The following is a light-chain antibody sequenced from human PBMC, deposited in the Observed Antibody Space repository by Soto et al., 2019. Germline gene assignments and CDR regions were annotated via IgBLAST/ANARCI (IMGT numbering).Light chain of an antibody. CDR3: CSYAGSYPVV. J-gene: IGLJ2*01. V-gene: IGLV2-11*01. CDR2: DVS. Sequence: QSALTQPRSVSVSPGQSVTISCTGTSSDVGGYNYVSWYQQHPGKAPKLMIYDVSKRPSGVPDRFSGSKSGNTASLTISGLQAEDEADYYCCSYAGSYPVVFGGGTKRTVL. CDR1: SSDVGGYNY.